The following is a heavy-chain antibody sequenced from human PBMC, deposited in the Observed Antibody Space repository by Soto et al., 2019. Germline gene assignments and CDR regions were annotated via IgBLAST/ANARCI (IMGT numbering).Heavy chain of an antibody. CDR3: ARDLPTVTTEDVRLDP. D-gene: IGHD4-17*01. CDR2: FDPEDGET. V-gene: IGHV1-24*01. Sequence: GASVKVSCKVSGYTLTELSMHWVRQAPGKGLEWMGGFDPEDGETIYAQKFQGRVTMTEDTSTDTAYMELRSLRSDDTAVYYCARDLPTVTTEDVRLDPWGQGTLVTVSS. CDR1: GYTLTELS. J-gene: IGHJ5*02.